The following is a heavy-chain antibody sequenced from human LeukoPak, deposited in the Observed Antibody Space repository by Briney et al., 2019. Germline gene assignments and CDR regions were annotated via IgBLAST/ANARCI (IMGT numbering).Heavy chain of an antibody. V-gene: IGHV4-59*01. D-gene: IGHD1-14*01. CDR1: GGSISSYY. Sequence: SETLSLTCTVSGGSISSYYWSWIRQPPGKGLEWIGYIYYSGSTNYNPSLKSRVTISVDTSKNQFSLKLSSVTAADTAVYYCARAGKYEPLPPYYYYYMDVWGKGTTVTVSS. CDR2: IYYSGST. CDR3: ARAGKYEPLPPYYYYYMDV. J-gene: IGHJ6*03.